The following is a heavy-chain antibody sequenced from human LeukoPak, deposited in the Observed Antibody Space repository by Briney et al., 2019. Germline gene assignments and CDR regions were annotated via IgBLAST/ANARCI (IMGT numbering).Heavy chain of an antibody. CDR1: GGIFSSYA. J-gene: IGHJ5*02. V-gene: IGHV1-69*04. CDR3: ARGRYCSGGSCPPIDWFDP. Sequence: GSSVKVSCKASGGIFSSYAISWVRQAPGQGLEWMGRIIPILGIANYAQKFQGRVTITADKSTSTAYMELSSLRSEDTAVYYCARGRYCSGGSCPPIDWFDPWGQGTLVTVSS. CDR2: IIPILGIA. D-gene: IGHD2-15*01.